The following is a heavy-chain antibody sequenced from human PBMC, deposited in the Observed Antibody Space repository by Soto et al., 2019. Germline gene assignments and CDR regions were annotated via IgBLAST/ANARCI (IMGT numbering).Heavy chain of an antibody. D-gene: IGHD2-2*01. V-gene: IGHV3-30*18. J-gene: IGHJ6*02. Sequence: QGQLVESGGGVVQPGRSLRLSCAASGFTFTSHAMHWVRQTPGKGLEWVAAISYDEIDKKYASSVKGRFTVSRDNVKKPLSRQMNSRGPEERAFNYCAKVSEYQLPDTSFYSGRAVGAQGPTVTVPS. CDR1: GFTFTSHA. CDR3: AKVSEYQLPDTSFYSGRAV. CDR2: ISYDEIDK.